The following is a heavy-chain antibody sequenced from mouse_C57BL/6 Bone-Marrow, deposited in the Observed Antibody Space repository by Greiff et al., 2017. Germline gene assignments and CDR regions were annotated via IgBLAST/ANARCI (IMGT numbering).Heavy chain of an antibody. J-gene: IGHJ3*01. CDR2: IYPGDGDT. Sequence: VKLQESGPELVKPGASVKISCKASGYAFSSSWMNWVKQRPGKGLEWIGRIYPGDGDTNYNGKFKGKATLTADKSSSTAYMQLSSLTSEDSAVYFCAGYYYGSSYGFFAYWGQGTLVTVSA. D-gene: IGHD1-1*01. CDR3: AGYYYGSSYGFFAY. CDR1: GYAFSSSW. V-gene: IGHV1-82*01.